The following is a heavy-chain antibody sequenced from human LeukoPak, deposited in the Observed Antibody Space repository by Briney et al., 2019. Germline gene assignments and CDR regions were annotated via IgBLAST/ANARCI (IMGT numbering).Heavy chain of an antibody. V-gene: IGHV4-4*07. D-gene: IGHD6-13*01. Sequence: PSETLSLTCTVSGGSISSYYLNWLRQPAGKGLEWIGRIFTSGTTNYNPSLKSRVTMTVDTSKNQFSLRLSSVTAADTAVYYCAQGTPGSSNWYWGQGTLVTVSS. CDR3: AQGTPGSSNWY. CDR1: GGSISSYY. CDR2: IFTSGTT. J-gene: IGHJ4*02.